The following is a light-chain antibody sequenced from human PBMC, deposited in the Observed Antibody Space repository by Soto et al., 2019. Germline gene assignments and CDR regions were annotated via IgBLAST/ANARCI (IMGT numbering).Light chain of an antibody. CDR3: CSYTRSGSFV. CDR1: SSDVGSYNR. Sequence: QSVLTQPPSVSGSPGQSVTISCTGTSSDVGSYNRLSWYQQPPGTAPKLIMYEVNTRPSGVPDRFSGSKSGSTASLTISGLQAEDEADYYCCSYTRSGSFVFGTGTKV. CDR2: EVN. J-gene: IGLJ1*01. V-gene: IGLV2-18*02.